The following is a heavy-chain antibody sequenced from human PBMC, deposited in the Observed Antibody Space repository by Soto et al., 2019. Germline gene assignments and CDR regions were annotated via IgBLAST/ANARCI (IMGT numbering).Heavy chain of an antibody. CDR1: GFTFSSYW. J-gene: IGHJ6*03. D-gene: IGHD4-4*01. CDR3: ARDTSPTTGYYYYMDV. Sequence: GGSLRLSCAASGFTFSSYWMHWVRQTPGKGLEWVSSISSSSSYIYYADSVKGRFTISRDNAKNSLYLQMNSLRAEDTAVYYCARDTSPTTGYYYYMDVWGKGTTVTVSS. V-gene: IGHV3-21*01. CDR2: ISSSSSYI.